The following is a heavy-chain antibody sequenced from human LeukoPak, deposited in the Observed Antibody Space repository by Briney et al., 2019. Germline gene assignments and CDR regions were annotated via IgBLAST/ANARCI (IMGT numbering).Heavy chain of an antibody. CDR3: ARDRSGKLVWFDP. CDR1: GGTFSSYA. CDR2: IIPIFGTA. D-gene: IGHD3-10*01. Sequence: ASVKVSCKASGGTFSSYAISWVRQDPGQGLEWMGGIIPIFGTANYAQKFQGRVTITADESTSTAYMELSSLRSEDTAVYYRARDRSGKLVWFDPWGQGTLVTVSS. J-gene: IGHJ5*02. V-gene: IGHV1-69*13.